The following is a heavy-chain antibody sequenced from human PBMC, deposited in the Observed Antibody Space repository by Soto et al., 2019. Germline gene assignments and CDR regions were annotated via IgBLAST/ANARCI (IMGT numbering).Heavy chain of an antibody. CDR1: GASMNNYY. V-gene: IGHV4-59*01. Sequence: PSETLSLTCTVSGASMNNYYGSWIRQPPGKGLEYIGYIFYSGTADFNPSLRSRVTMSVDSSNNQLSLKLRSVTAADTAVYYCARSGHSFGGVIWGQGILVTVSS. CDR3: ARSGHSFGGVI. D-gene: IGHD3-16*01. J-gene: IGHJ4*02. CDR2: IFYSGTA.